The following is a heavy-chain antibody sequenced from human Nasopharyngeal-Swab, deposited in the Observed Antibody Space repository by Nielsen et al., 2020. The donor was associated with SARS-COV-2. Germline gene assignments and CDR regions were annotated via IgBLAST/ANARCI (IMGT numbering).Heavy chain of an antibody. V-gene: IGHV3-30-3*02. D-gene: IGHD1-1*01. CDR3: AKLERRGEELDY. Sequence: GGSLRLSCAASGFTFSSYAMHWVRQAPGKGLEWAAVISYDGSNKYYADSVKGRFTISRDNSKNTLYLQMNSLRAEDTAVYYCAKLERRGEELDYWGQGTLVTVSS. CDR2: ISYDGSNK. CDR1: GFTFSSYA. J-gene: IGHJ4*02.